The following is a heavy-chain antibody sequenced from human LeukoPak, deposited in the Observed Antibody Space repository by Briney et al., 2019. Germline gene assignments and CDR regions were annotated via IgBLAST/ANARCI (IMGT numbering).Heavy chain of an antibody. J-gene: IGHJ4*02. CDR2: INPNSGGT. CDR1: GYTFTGYY. Sequence: ASVKVSCKASGYTFTGYYMHWVRQAPGQGLEGVGWINPNSGGTNYAQKFQGRVTMTRDTSISTAYMELSRLRSDDTAVYYCARDGEYYYDSSGYFGWGQGTLVTVSS. V-gene: IGHV1-2*02. CDR3: ARDGEYYYDSSGYFG. D-gene: IGHD3-22*01.